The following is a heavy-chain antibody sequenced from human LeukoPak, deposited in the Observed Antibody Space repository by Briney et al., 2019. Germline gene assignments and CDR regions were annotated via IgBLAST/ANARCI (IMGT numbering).Heavy chain of an antibody. CDR3: AKDLHSSGWYAVNYYYYMDV. J-gene: IGHJ6*03. CDR2: IRYDGTNE. CDR1: GFNFRAYG. Sequence: PGGSLRLSCATSGFNFRAYGMHWVRQPPGKGLEWVAFIRYDGTNEYYADSVKGRFTISRDNSKKTVYVQMNSLKAEDTAVYYCAKDLHSSGWYAVNYYYYMDVWGKGTTVTISS. V-gene: IGHV3-30*02. D-gene: IGHD6-19*01.